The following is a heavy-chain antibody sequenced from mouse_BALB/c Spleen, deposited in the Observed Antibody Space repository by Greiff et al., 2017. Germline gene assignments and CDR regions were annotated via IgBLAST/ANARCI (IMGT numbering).Heavy chain of an antibody. CDR3: ARDDYDGVYYAMDY. V-gene: IGHV5-6-5*01. CDR2: ISSGGST. J-gene: IGHJ4*01. CDR1: GFTFSSYA. Sequence: EVQLQESGGGLVKPGGSLKLSCAASGFTFSSYAMSWVRQTPEKRLEWVASISSGGSTYYPDSVKGRFTISRDNARNILYLQMSSLRSEDTAMYYCARDDYDGVYYAMDYWGQGTSVTVSS. D-gene: IGHD2-4*01.